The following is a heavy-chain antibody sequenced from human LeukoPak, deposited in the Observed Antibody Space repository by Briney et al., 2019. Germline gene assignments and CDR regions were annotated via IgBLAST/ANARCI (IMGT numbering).Heavy chain of an antibody. V-gene: IGHV1-69*13. CDR2: IIPIFGST. CDR1: GGTFSSYA. CDR3: AEGSSGYNYVPPDY. Sequence: SVKVSCKASGGTFSSYAFSWVRQAPGQGLEWMGGIIPIFGSTNYAQKFQGKVTITADESTSTAYMEVNSLRSEDTAVYFCAEGSSGYNYVPPDYWGQGTLVRVSS. J-gene: IGHJ4*02. D-gene: IGHD3-22*01.